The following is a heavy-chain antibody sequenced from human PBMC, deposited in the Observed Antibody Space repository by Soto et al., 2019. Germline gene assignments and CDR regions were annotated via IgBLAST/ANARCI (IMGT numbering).Heavy chain of an antibody. J-gene: IGHJ6*02. CDR2: ISYDGSNK. V-gene: IGHV3-30-3*01. CDR3: ATPPHYDILTGYTPLYYYYGMDV. CDR1: GFTFSSYA. Sequence: GGSLRLSCAASGFTFSSYAMHWVRQAPGKGLEWVAVISYDGSNKYYADSVKGRFTISRDNSKNTLYLQMNSLRAEDTAVYYCATPPHYDILTGYTPLYYYYGMDVWGQGTTVTVS. D-gene: IGHD3-9*01.